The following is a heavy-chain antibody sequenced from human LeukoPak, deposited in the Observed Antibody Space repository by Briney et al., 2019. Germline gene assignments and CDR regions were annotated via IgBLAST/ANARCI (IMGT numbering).Heavy chain of an antibody. CDR1: GGTFNNYA. J-gene: IGHJ4*02. V-gene: IGHV1-69*04. Sequence: EASVKVSCKTAGGTFNNYAISWVRQAPGQGLEWMGRAVPMFGIRNYPQTFRGRVNITADKATNTVYMELRSLRAEDTAIYYCASEPSRSYSFDHLDFWGLGTPVTVSS. CDR2: AVPMFGIR. CDR3: ASEPSRSYSFDHLDF. D-gene: IGHD5-12*01.